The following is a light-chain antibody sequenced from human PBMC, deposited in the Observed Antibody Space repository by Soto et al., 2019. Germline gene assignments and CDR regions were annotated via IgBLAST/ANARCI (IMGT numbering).Light chain of an antibody. CDR3: SSYTSSSXRV. J-gene: IGLJ1*01. CDR1: SSDVGGYNH. V-gene: IGLV2-14*01. Sequence: QSVLTQPASVSGSPGQSITISCTGTSSDVGGYNHVSWYQQHPGKAPKLMIYDVSNRPSGVSNRFSGSKSGNTASLTISGLQAEDEADYYCSSYTSSSXRVFGTGTKVTVL. CDR2: DVS.